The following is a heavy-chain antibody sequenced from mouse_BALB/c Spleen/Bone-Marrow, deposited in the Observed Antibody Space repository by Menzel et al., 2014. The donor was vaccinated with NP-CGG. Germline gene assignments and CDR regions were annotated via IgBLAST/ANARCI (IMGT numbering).Heavy chain of an antibody. CDR2: INPSNGRT. Sequence: QVQLKDSGAELVKPGASVKLSCKASGYTFTSYWMHWAKQRPGQGLEWIGEINPSNGRTNYNEKFKSKATLTVDKSSSTAYMQLSSLTSEDSAVYYCARDGYYWGPGTLVTVSA. D-gene: IGHD2-3*01. CDR1: GYTFTSYW. V-gene: IGHV1S81*02. CDR3: ARDGYY. J-gene: IGHJ3*01.